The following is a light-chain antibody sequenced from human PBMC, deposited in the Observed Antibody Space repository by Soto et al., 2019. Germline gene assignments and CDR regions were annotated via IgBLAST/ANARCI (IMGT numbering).Light chain of an antibody. CDR2: GAS. J-gene: IGKJ1*01. V-gene: IGKV3-20*01. CDR3: QQYGSSPKT. Sequence: EIVLTQSPGTLSLSPGERATLSCRASQSISRSYLAWYQQKPGQAPRLLIYGASSRATGIPDRFSGSGSGTDFTLTISRLEPEDLAVYYCQQYGSSPKTFGQGTKVDIK. CDR1: QSISRSY.